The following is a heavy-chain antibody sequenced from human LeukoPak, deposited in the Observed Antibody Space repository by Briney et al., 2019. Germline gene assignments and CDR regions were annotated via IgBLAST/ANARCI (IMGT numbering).Heavy chain of an antibody. Sequence: PGGSLRLSCAASGFTFSSYAMSWVRQAPGKRLEWVSAISGSGGSTYYADSVKGWFTSSRDNSKTTLYLQMNSLRGEDTAVYYCAKDRVVVPAATFAYWGQGTLVTVSS. CDR1: GFTFSSYA. J-gene: IGHJ4*02. CDR2: ISGSGGST. CDR3: AKDRVVVPAATFAY. D-gene: IGHD2-2*01. V-gene: IGHV3-23*01.